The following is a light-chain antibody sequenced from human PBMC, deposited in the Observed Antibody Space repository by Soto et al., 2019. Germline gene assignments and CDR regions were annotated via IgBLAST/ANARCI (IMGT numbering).Light chain of an antibody. V-gene: IGKV3D-15*01. CDR2: DAS. CDR1: QNVSSSS. CDR3: QQYNTWPRT. J-gene: IGKJ1*01. Sequence: MTQTPSSLSASVGDSVTLSCRASQNVSSSSLAWYQQKRGQAPRLLIHDASSRATGIPDRFSGSGSGTDFTLTISSLQSEDFAVYYCQQYNTWPRTFGQGTKVDIK.